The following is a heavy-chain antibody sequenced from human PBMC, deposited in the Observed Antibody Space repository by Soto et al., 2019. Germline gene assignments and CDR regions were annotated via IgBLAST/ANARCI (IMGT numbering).Heavy chain of an antibody. V-gene: IGHV3-23*01. J-gene: IGHJ3*02. D-gene: IGHD2-2*01. CDR2: ISGSGGST. Sequence: GGSLRLSCAASGFTFSSYAMSWVRQAPGKGLEWVSAISGSGGSTYYADSVKGRFTISRDNSKNTLYLQMNSLRAEDTAVYYCAKGSLDYCSSTSCYGGNYAFDIWGQGTMVTVSS. CDR1: GFTFSSYA. CDR3: AKGSLDYCSSTSCYGGNYAFDI.